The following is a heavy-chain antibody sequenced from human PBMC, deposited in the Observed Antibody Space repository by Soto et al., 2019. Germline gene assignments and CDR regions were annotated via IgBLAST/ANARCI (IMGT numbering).Heavy chain of an antibody. D-gene: IGHD2-21*01. V-gene: IGHV3-48*01. CDR3: VRANSSVTPGDFVS. J-gene: IGHJ4*02. CDR2: VSSSSSTI. CDR1: GFTFSSYS. Sequence: EVQLVESGGGLVQPGGSLRLSCAASGFTFSSYSMNWVRQAPGKGLEWVSYVSSSSSTIYYADSVKGRFTVSRDNAKNSLYLQMNSLRADDTAVYYCVRANSSVTPGDFVSFGQGTMVTVSS.